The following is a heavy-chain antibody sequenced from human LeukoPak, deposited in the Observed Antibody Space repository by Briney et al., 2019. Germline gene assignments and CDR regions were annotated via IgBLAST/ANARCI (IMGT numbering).Heavy chain of an antibody. D-gene: IGHD3-10*01. CDR1: GFTVSSYS. CDR2: ISSSSSYI. J-gene: IGHJ3*02. V-gene: IGHV3-21*01. Sequence: PGGSLRLSCAASGFTVSSYSMNWVRQAPGKGLEWVSSISSSSSYIYYADSVKGRFTISRDNAKNSLYLQMNSLRAEDTAVYYCASLLWFGDDAFDIWGQGTMVTVSS. CDR3: ASLLWFGDDAFDI.